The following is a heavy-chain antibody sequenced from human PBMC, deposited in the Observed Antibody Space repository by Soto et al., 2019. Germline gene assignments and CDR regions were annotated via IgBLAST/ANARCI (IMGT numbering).Heavy chain of an antibody. J-gene: IGHJ4*02. CDR2: VGRSGDDT. CDR3: AFSSHCDY. V-gene: IGHV3-23*01. CDR1: GFTFTTYA. Sequence: EVQLLESGGDLVQPGGSLRLSCVDSGFTFTTYAMSSVRQAPDKGLEWVSSVGRSGDDTYYADSVKGRLTISRDNSKNALYLQMNSLRGEDTAVYYCAFSSHCDYWGQGTLVTVSS.